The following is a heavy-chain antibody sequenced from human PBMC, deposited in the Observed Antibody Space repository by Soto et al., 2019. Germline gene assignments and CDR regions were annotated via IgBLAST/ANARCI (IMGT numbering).Heavy chain of an antibody. D-gene: IGHD3-22*01. CDR1: GFTFSSYG. J-gene: IGHJ4*02. Sequence: QVQLVESGGGVVQPGRSLRLSCAASGFTFSSYGMHWVRQAPGKGLEWVAVIRYDGSNKYYADSVKGRFTISRDNSKNTLYLQMNSLRAEDTAVYYCARGLITMIVVGPLDYWGQGTLVTVSS. CDR2: IRYDGSNK. CDR3: ARGLITMIVVGPLDY. V-gene: IGHV3-33*01.